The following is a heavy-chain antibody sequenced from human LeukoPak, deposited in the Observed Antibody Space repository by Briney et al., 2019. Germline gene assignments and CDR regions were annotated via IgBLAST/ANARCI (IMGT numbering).Heavy chain of an antibody. CDR1: GGSFSGYY. Sequence: SETLSLTCAVYGGSFSGYYWSWIRQPPGKGLEWIGEINHSGSTNYNPSLKSRVTISVDTSKNQFSLKLSSVTAADTAVYYCARGSSGWYYFDYWGQGTLVTVSS. V-gene: IGHV4-34*01. CDR2: INHSGST. J-gene: IGHJ4*02. D-gene: IGHD6-19*01. CDR3: ARGSSGWYYFDY.